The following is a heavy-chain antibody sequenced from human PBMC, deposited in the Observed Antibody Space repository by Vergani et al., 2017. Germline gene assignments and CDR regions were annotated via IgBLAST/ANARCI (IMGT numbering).Heavy chain of an antibody. Sequence: EVQLLESGGDLVQPGGSLRLSCEASGFSFPGYAMSWVRQAPGKGLEWVSSVSGSSATPYYADSVKGRFIISRDNSKNTLHLQMNSLRADDTAVYYCARGRDCSSTSCYLLSYFDYWGQGTLVTVSS. J-gene: IGHJ4*02. D-gene: IGHD2-2*01. V-gene: IGHV3-23*01. CDR3: ARGRDCSSTSCYLLSYFDY. CDR2: VSGSSATP. CDR1: GFSFPGYA.